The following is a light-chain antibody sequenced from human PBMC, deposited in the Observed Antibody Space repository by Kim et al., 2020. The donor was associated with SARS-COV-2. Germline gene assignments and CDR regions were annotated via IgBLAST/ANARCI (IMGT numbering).Light chain of an antibody. J-gene: IGKJ4*01. Sequence: PGERATLSCRASQSVSSSYLAWYPQKPGQAPRLLIYGASSRATGIPDRFSGSGSGTDFTLTISRLEPEDFAVYYCQQYGSSPSLTFGGGTKVDIK. V-gene: IGKV3-20*01. CDR1: QSVSSSY. CDR2: GAS. CDR3: QQYGSSPSLT.